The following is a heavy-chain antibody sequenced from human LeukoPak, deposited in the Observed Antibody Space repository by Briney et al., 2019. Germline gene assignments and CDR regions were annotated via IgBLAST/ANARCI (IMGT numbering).Heavy chain of an antibody. CDR3: AKDKRSAGWFGELLYPFFDY. J-gene: IGHJ4*02. V-gene: IGHV3-23*01. CDR2: ISGSGGST. Sequence: QSGGSLRLSCAASGFTFSSYGMSWVRQAPGKGLEWVSAISGSGGSTYYADSVKGRFTISRDNSKNTLYLQMNSLRAEDTAVYYCAKDKRSAGWFGELLYPFFDYWGQGTLVTVSS. CDR1: GFTFSSYG. D-gene: IGHD3-10*01.